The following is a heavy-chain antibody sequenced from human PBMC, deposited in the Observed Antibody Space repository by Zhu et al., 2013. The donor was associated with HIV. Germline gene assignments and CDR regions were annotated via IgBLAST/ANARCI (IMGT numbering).Heavy chain of an antibody. V-gene: IGHV3-7*01. CDR3: ARDPPGGWFFDC. Sequence: EVQLVESGGGLVQPGGSLRLSCAVSGFTFSSHWMSWVRHTPGKGLEWVANIKPDGSEEHYVDSVRGRFTISRDNAKNSLYLQMNSLRAEDTAVYYCARDPPGGWFFDCWGQGTLVTVSS. CDR1: GFTFSSHW. J-gene: IGHJ4*02. D-gene: IGHD6-19*01. CDR2: IKPDGSEE.